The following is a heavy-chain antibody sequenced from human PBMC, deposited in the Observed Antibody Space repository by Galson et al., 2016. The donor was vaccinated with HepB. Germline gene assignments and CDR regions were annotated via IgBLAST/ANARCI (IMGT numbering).Heavy chain of an antibody. CDR1: GDSVSSNNAG. Sequence: CAISGDSVSSNNAGWYWIRQSPSRGLEWLGRTFYRSNWQNDYAESVKSRITINPDTSKNQFSLHLSSVTPEDTAVYYCARSYLLGRGFGSWGQGTLVTVSS. CDR2: TFYRSNWQN. V-gene: IGHV6-1*01. CDR3: ARSYLLGRGFGS. D-gene: IGHD7-27*01. J-gene: IGHJ4*02.